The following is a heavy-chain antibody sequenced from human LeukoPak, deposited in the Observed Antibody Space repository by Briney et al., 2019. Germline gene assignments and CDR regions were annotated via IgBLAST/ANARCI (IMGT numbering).Heavy chain of an antibody. Sequence: GGSLRLSCVASGLAFSSYSMHWVRQAPGKGLEWVGVISYDGSDEYYTDSVKGRFAISRDNSKNTVYLQMNSLRADDTAVYYCARDFTPEWFDIHWGQGTLVTVSS. CDR3: ARDFTPEWFDIH. D-gene: IGHD3-3*01. J-gene: IGHJ4*02. CDR2: ISYDGSDE. CDR1: GLAFSSYS. V-gene: IGHV3-30*09.